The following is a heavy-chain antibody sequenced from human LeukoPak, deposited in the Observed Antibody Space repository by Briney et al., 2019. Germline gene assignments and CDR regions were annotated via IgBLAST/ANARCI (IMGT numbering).Heavy chain of an antibody. CDR1: GFTVSSNY. D-gene: IGHD6-19*01. V-gene: IGHV3-53*01. Sequence: GGSLRLSCAASGFTVSSNYMSWVRQAPGKGLEWVSVIYSGGSTYYADSVKGRFTISRDNSKNTLYLQMNSLRAEDTAVYYCARNGRDQWLASDYWGQRTLVTVSS. J-gene: IGHJ4*02. CDR3: ARNGRDQWLASDY. CDR2: IYSGGST.